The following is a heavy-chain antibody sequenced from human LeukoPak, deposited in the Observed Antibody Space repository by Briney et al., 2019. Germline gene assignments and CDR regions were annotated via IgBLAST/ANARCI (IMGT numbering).Heavy chain of an antibody. CDR2: INPNSGGT. D-gene: IGHD4-17*01. Sequence: ASVKVSCKASGYDFSKYAVQWVRQAPGQGLEWMGWINPNSGGTNYAQKFQGRVTMTRDTSISTAYMELSRLRSDDTAVYYCARDDYGDYGENWFDPWGQGTLVTVSS. J-gene: IGHJ5*02. V-gene: IGHV1-2*02. CDR1: GYDFSKYA. CDR3: ARDDYGDYGENWFDP.